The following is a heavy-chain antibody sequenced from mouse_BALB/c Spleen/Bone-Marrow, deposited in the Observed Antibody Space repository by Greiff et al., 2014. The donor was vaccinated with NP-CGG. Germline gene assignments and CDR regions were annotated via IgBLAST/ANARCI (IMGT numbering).Heavy chain of an antibody. D-gene: IGHD1-1*01. V-gene: IGHV14-3*02. J-gene: IGHJ2*01. CDR3: ARVRLLGIRGLDY. CDR2: IDPANGKN. CDR1: GFNIKDTY. Sequence: VQLKESGAELVKPGASVKLSCTASGFNIKDTYMHWVKQRPEQGLEWMGRIDPANGKNKNDPKFQGKATITANTSSNTAYLQLSNLTSEDTAVYYCARVRLLGIRGLDYWGQGTTLTVSS.